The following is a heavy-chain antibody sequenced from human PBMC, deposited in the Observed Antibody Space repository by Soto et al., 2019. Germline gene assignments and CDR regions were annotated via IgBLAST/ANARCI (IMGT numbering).Heavy chain of an antibody. CDR1: RFTFSTYA. J-gene: IGHJ4*02. V-gene: IGHV3-30-3*01. Sequence: QVQLVESGGGVVQPGRSLRLSCAASRFTFSTYAMHWVRQAPGKGLEWVAVISYDGSNKYYADSVKGRFTISRDNSKNTLYLQMNSLRAEDTAVYYCARAELWPYFDYWGQGTLVTVSS. D-gene: IGHD5-18*01. CDR3: ARAELWPYFDY. CDR2: ISYDGSNK.